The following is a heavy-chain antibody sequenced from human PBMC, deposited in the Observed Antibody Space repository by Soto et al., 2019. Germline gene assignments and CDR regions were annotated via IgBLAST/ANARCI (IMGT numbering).Heavy chain of an antibody. D-gene: IGHD1-26*01. J-gene: IGHJ4*02. CDR1: GCSITSEGYY. CDR2: IYYSGSI. V-gene: IGHV4-31*03. CDR3: ARSRLWEQHFDS. Sequence: PSETLSLTCTVSGCSITSEGYYWSWIRQLPGKGLEWIGYIYYSGSIFYNPFLKSRASISAHSSKKQFSLKLSSVTAADTAVYYCARSRLWEQHFDSWGRGTLVTVS.